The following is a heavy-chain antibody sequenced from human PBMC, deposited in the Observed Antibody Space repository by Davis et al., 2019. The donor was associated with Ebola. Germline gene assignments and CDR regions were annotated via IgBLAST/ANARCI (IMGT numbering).Heavy chain of an antibody. CDR2: INSDGSST. Sequence: GESLKISCAASGFTFSSYSMNWVRQAPGKGLVWVSRINSDGSSTSYADSVKGRFTISRDNAKNTLYLQMNSLRAEDTAVYYCATTTTGWYFDLWGRGTLVTVSS. CDR3: ATTTTGWYFDL. J-gene: IGHJ2*01. CDR1: GFTFSSYS. D-gene: IGHD1-26*01. V-gene: IGHV3-74*01.